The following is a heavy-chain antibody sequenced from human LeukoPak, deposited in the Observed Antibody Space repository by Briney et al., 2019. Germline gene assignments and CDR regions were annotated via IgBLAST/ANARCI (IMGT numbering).Heavy chain of an antibody. V-gene: IGHV3-23*01. Sequence: GGSLRLSCAASGFTFSSYAMSWVRQAPGKGLEWVAAITLASTYYADSAKGRFTISRDNSKSTLFLQMNSLRAEDSAIYYCAKDLKVYGDKVEYWGQGTLVTVSS. CDR2: ITLAST. CDR1: GFTFSSYA. J-gene: IGHJ4*02. CDR3: AKDLKVYGDKVEY. D-gene: IGHD4-17*01.